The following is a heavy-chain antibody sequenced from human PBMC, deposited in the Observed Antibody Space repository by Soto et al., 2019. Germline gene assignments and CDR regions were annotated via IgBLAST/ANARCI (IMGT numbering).Heavy chain of an antibody. CDR3: TRRPKAGDARVDPLAY. Sequence: EVRLVESGGCSVKPEGSLRLSCAASGLRLSDVWMNWVRQTPGKGLEWVGRIKSKGDGGAVDYAAPVNGRFTISRDDSENMLYLQMNHLKADDTGIYYCTRRPKAGDARVDPLAYWGQGALVTVSS. CDR1: GLRLSDVW. V-gene: IGHV3-15*07. J-gene: IGHJ4*02. CDR2: IKSKGDGGAV. D-gene: IGHD3-16*01.